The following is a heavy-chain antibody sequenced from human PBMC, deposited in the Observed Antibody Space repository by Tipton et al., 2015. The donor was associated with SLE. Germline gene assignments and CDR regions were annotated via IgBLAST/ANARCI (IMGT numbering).Heavy chain of an antibody. Sequence: TLSLTCTVSGGSITSSSYFWGWIRQSPGKGLEWIGNINTGGGTYRNPSLMSRVTISVDTSKTQFSLIVTSVTAADTAVYYCARLISAYDCNFDYWGQGTLVTVSS. CDR3: ARLISAYDCNFDY. D-gene: IGHD5-12*01. CDR2: INTGGGT. CDR1: GGSITSSSYF. V-gene: IGHV4-39*07. J-gene: IGHJ4*02.